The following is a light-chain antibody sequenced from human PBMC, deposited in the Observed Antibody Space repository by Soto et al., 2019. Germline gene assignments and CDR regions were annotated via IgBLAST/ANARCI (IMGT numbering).Light chain of an antibody. Sequence: DIQMTQAPSSLPASVGDRVTITCRASQTIANYLNWYQQRPGKAPNLLISAASTLQSGVPSRFSGSGSGTDFTLTITSLQPEEFDTYYCQQTYNTPRTLGQGTSADIK. V-gene: IGKV1-39*01. CDR2: AAS. J-gene: IGKJ1*01. CDR1: QTIANY. CDR3: QQTYNTPRT.